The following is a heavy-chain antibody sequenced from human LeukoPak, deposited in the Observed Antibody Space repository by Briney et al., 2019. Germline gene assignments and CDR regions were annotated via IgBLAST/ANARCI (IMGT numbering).Heavy chain of an antibody. CDR3: ARLSMTLYMDV. Sequence: PGGSLRLSCAASGSTFSSYSMNWVREAPGKGLEWVSSISSSSSYIYYADSVKGRFTISRDNAKNSLYLQMNSLRAEDTAVYYCARLSMTLYMDVWGKGTTVTISS. CDR1: GSTFSSYS. D-gene: IGHD2/OR15-2a*01. V-gene: IGHV3-21*01. CDR2: ISSSSSYI. J-gene: IGHJ6*03.